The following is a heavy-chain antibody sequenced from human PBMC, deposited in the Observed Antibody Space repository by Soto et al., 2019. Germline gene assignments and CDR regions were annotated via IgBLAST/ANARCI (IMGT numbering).Heavy chain of an antibody. J-gene: IGHJ4*02. V-gene: IGHV3-64D*06. CDR1: GFTFSSYA. D-gene: IGHD2-2*01. CDR2: ISSNGGST. Sequence: HPGGSLRLSCSASGFTFSSYAMHWVRQAPGKGLEYVSAISSNGGSTYYADSVKGRFTISRDISKNTLYLQMSSLRAEDTAVYYCGVGPWAASLDYWGQGTLVTVSS. CDR3: GVGPWAASLDY.